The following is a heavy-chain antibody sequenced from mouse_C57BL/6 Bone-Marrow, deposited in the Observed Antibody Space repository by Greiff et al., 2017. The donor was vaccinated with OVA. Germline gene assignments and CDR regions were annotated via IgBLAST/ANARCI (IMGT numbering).Heavy chain of an antibody. CDR3: ARGRYYYGSSGGY. Sequence: VKLQQSGAELVKPGASVKLSCKASGYTFTSYWMHWVKQRPGQGLEWIGMIHPNSGSTNYNEKFKSKATLTVDKSSSTAYMQLSSLTSEDSAVYYCARGRYYYGSSGGYWGQGTTLTVSS. CDR1: GYTFTSYW. V-gene: IGHV1-64*01. CDR2: IHPNSGST. D-gene: IGHD1-1*01. J-gene: IGHJ2*01.